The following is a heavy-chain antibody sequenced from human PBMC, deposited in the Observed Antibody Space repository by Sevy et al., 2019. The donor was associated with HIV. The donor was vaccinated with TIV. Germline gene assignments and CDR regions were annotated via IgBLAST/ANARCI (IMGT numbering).Heavy chain of an antibody. CDR1: GYTFTSYG. D-gene: IGHD3-10*01. V-gene: IGHV1-18*01. CDR3: ARDSIPLVQGVIITPYYYGMDV. CDR2: ISAYNGNT. Sequence: ASVKVSCKASGYTFTSYGISWVRQAPGQGLEWMGWISAYNGNTNYAQKLQGRVTMTTDTSTSTAYMELVSLRSDDTAVYYCARDSIPLVQGVIITPYYYGMDVWGQGTTVTVSS. J-gene: IGHJ6*02.